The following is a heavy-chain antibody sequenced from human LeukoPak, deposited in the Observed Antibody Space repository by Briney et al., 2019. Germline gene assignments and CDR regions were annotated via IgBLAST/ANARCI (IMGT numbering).Heavy chain of an antibody. CDR2: ISGSGGTT. CDR1: GFTFSSYA. V-gene: IGHV3-23*01. CDR3: VREDTPATANY. Sequence: GGSLRLSCAASGFTFSSYAMSWVRQAPGKGLEWVSAISGSGGTTYYADSVKGRFTISRDNSKNTLYLQMNSLRAEDTAVYYCVREDTPATANYWGQGTLVTISS. D-gene: IGHD2-21*02. J-gene: IGHJ4*02.